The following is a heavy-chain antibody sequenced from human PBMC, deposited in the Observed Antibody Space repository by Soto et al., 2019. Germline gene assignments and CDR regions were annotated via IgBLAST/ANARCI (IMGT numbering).Heavy chain of an antibody. J-gene: IGHJ6*02. Sequence: EVQLVESGGGLVQPGGSLRLSCAASGFTFSLYSMSWVRQAPGKGLEWVSYITRSSTGIHYADSVKGRFTISRDDATNSMHLQMNRLRYGDTAVYYCARAVTWGWDVWGQGTTVSISS. D-gene: IGHD7-27*01. CDR1: GFTFSLYS. CDR2: ITRSSTGI. V-gene: IGHV3-48*02. CDR3: ARAVTWGWDV.